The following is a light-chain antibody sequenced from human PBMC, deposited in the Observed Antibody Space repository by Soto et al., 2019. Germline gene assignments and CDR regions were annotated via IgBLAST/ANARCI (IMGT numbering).Light chain of an antibody. CDR3: ISYTGSSTSYV. J-gene: IGLJ1*01. Sequence: QSALTQPAPVSGSPGQPITISCSGTRSDIGSYNYVAWYQQFPGKTPKILIYGVSNRPSGVSSRFSGSKSGNTASLTISGLQAEDEADYYCISYTGSSTSYVFGSGTKVTVL. CDR2: GVS. V-gene: IGLV2-14*01. CDR1: RSDIGSYNY.